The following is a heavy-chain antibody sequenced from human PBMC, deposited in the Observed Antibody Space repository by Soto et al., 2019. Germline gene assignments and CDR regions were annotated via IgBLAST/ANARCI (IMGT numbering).Heavy chain of an antibody. Sequence: EVQLLASGGGLVQPGGSLRLSCAASGFTFSTYAMNWVRQAPGNGLEWVSAISGSGGSIHYADSVEGRFTISRDNSKNTLYLQTNSLRDEDTAVYHCVKGYWKGDVWGQGTTVTVSS. CDR3: VKGYWKGDV. D-gene: IGHD1-1*01. CDR1: GFTFSTYA. CDR2: ISGSGGSI. V-gene: IGHV3-23*01. J-gene: IGHJ6*02.